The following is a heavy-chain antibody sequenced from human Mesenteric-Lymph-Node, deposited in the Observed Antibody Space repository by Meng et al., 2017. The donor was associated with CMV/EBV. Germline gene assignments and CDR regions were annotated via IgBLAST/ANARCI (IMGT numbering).Heavy chain of an antibody. CDR1: GGYVNSGSYY. V-gene: IGHV4-61*01. CDR2: INYRGST. CDR3: ARGIPAAEAIY. D-gene: IGHD6-13*01. J-gene: IGHJ4*02. Sequence: GSLRLSYSVSGGYVNSGSYYWSWIRQPPGKGLEWIGFINYRGSTTYNPSLMSRVTISLDTSMNQFSLRLTSVTAADTAMYYCARGIPAAEAIYWGQGTLVTVSS.